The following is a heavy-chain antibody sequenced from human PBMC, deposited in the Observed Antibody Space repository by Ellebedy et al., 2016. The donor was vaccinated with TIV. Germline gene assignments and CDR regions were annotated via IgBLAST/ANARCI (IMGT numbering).Heavy chain of an antibody. V-gene: IGHV3-23*01. Sequence: GESLKISCTASGFTFSSYAMGWVRQAPGRGLEWVSPISGTGDSTYYADSVEGRFTISRDNSKNTLYLQMNSLRVEDTAIYFCARDPVGVGPAFDVWGQGTMVTVSS. J-gene: IGHJ3*01. CDR3: ARDPVGVGPAFDV. CDR1: GFTFSSYA. CDR2: ISGTGDST. D-gene: IGHD4-23*01.